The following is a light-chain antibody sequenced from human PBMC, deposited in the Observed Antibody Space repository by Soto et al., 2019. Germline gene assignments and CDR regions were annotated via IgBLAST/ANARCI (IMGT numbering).Light chain of an antibody. CDR2: GAS. V-gene: IGKV3D-15*01. J-gene: IGKJ2*01. CDR1: QRISSN. CDR3: QHYNNWPPYT. Sequence: EIVMTQSPDTLSVSPGERATLSCRASQRISSNLAWYQQKPGQAPRLLIYGASTRATGVPARFSGSGSETDFTLTISNLQSEDCAVYYCQHYNNWPPYTLGQGTKVDIK.